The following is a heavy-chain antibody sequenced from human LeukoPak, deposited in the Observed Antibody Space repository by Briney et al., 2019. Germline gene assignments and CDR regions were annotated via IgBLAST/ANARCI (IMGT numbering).Heavy chain of an antibody. CDR3: ASGAYDFWSEHFDY. J-gene: IGHJ4*02. V-gene: IGHV1-2*02. CDR2: INPNSGGT. CDR1: GYTFTCYY. D-gene: IGHD3-3*01. Sequence: ASVKVSCKASGYTFTCYYMHWVRQAPGQGLEWMGWINPNSGGTNYAQKFQGRVTMTRDTSISTAYMELSRLRSDDTAVYYCASGAYDFWSEHFDYWGQGTLVTVSS.